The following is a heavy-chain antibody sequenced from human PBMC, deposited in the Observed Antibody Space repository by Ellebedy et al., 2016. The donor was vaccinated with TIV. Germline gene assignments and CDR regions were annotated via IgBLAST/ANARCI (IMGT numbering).Heavy chain of an antibody. CDR3: ARASSSLSYGMDV. Sequence: SVKVSXKASGGTFSSYAISWVRQAPGQGLEWMGRIIPILGIANYAQKFQGRVTITADKSTSTAYMELSSLRSEDTAVYYCARASSSLSYGMDVWGQGTTVTVSS. CDR2: IIPILGIA. V-gene: IGHV1-69*04. D-gene: IGHD3-16*02. J-gene: IGHJ6*02. CDR1: GGTFSSYA.